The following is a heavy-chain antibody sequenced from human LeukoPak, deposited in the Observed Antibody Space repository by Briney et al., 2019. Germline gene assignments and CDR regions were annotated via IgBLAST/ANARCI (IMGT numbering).Heavy chain of an antibody. CDR1: GGSISSSSYY. CDR2: IYYSGST. J-gene: IGHJ1*01. V-gene: IGHV4-39*01. CDR3: ARVAAGIGFFQH. Sequence: SETLSLTCTVSGGSISSSSYYWGWIRQPPGKGLEWIGSIYYSGSTYYNPSLKSRVTISVDTSKNQFSLKLSSVTAADTAVYYCARVAAGIGFFQHWGQGTLVTVSS. D-gene: IGHD6-13*01.